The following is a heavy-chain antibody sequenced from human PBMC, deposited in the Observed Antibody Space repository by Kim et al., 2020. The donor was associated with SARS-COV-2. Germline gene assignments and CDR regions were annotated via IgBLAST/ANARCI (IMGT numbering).Heavy chain of an antibody. CDR2: IYYSGST. CDR3: ARRRGYSSSSSLKRYWYFDL. D-gene: IGHD6-6*01. CDR1: GGSISSSSYY. J-gene: IGHJ2*01. V-gene: IGHV4-39*01. Sequence: SETLSLTCTVSGGSISSSSYYWGWIRQPPGKGLEWIGSIYYSGSTYYNPSLKSRVTISVDTSKNQFSLKLSSVTAADTAVYYCARRRGYSSSSSLKRYWYFDLCGRGTLVTVSS.